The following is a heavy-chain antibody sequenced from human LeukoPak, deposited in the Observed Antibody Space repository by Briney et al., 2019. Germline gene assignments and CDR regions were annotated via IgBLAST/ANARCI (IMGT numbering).Heavy chain of an antibody. Sequence: SETPSLTCTVSGGSISSSSYYWGWIRQPPGKGLEWIGCIDYSGSTYYNPSLKGRVTISVETSRNQCSLKLSSVTAADTAVYYCARRSVLWFRDPRHYFDYWGQGTLVTVSS. CDR3: ARRSVLWFRDPRHYFDY. V-gene: IGHV4-39*01. D-gene: IGHD3-10*01. CDR2: IDYSGST. J-gene: IGHJ4*02. CDR1: GGSISSSSYY.